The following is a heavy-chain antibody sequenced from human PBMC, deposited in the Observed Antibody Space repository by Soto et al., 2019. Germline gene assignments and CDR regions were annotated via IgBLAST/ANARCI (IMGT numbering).Heavy chain of an antibody. Sequence: QVQLVQSGAEGKRPGSSVKVSCTPSGGTFNTLSINWVRQASGQGLEWMGAIIPFFDSTNYAQKFQDRVTITADKSLGTAYMELTSLRSDDTAVYYCTTRDQGRFDHWGQGTPLTVSS. J-gene: IGHJ4*02. D-gene: IGHD2-2*01. CDR1: GGTFNTLS. V-gene: IGHV1-69*06. CDR3: TTRDQGRFDH. CDR2: IIPFFDST.